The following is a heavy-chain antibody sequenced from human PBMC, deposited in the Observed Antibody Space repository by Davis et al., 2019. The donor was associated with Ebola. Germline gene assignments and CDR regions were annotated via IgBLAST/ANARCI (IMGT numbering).Heavy chain of an antibody. J-gene: IGHJ4*02. V-gene: IGHV3-21*01. CDR2: INYGSAYM. CDR3: ASPASHYYDSSGYYYAY. Sequence: GESLKISCAASGFTFSSYSMYWVRQAPGKGLEWVASINYGSAYMYYADSVKGRFTISRDNAKNSLYLQMNSLRAEDTAVYYCASPASHYYDSSGYYYAYWGQGTLVTVSS. CDR1: GFTFSSYS. D-gene: IGHD3-22*01.